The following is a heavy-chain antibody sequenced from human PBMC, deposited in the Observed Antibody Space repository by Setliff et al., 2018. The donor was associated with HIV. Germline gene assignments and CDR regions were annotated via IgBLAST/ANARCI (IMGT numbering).Heavy chain of an antibody. CDR3: ARVIAVAGHFDY. J-gene: IGHJ4*02. CDR2: INPSGGST. Sequence: ASVKVSCKASGYTFTSYYMHWVRQAPGQGLEWVGIINPSGGSTSYAQKFQGRVTMTRDTSTSTVYMELSSLRSEDTAVYYCARVIAVAGHFDYWGQGTLVTVSS. V-gene: IGHV1-46*01. D-gene: IGHD6-19*01. CDR1: GYTFTSYY.